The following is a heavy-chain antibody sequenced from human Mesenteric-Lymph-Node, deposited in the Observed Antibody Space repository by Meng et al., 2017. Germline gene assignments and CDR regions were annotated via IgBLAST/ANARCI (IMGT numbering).Heavy chain of an antibody. CDR3: GRDQGRELINH. Sequence: GQLQESGPGLVKPSQTLSLTCTVSGGSISSGDYYWSWIRQPPGKGLEWIGYIYYSGSTYYNPSLKSRVTISVDTSKNQFSLKLSSVTAADAAVYYCGRDQGRELINHWGQGALVTVSS. J-gene: IGHJ4*02. CDR1: GGSISSGDYY. D-gene: IGHD1-7*01. CDR2: IYYSGST. V-gene: IGHV4-30-4*01.